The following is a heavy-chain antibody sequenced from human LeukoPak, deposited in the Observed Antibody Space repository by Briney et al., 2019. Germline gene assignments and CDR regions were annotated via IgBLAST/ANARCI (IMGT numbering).Heavy chain of an antibody. V-gene: IGHV1-69*04. CDR2: IIPILGIA. CDR1: GGTFSSYA. J-gene: IGHJ4*02. CDR3: AYNRAAAEIFDY. D-gene: IGHD6-13*01. Sequence: LVKVSCKASGGTFSSYAIRWVRQAPGQGLEWMGRIIPILGIANYAQKFQGRVTITADKSTSTAYMELSSLRSEDTAVYYCAYNRAAAEIFDYWGQGTLVTVSS.